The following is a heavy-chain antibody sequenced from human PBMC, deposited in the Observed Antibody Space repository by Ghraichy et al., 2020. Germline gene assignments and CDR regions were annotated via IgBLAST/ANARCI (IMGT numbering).Heavy chain of an antibody. CDR1: GFTFSSYA. V-gene: IGHV3-30-3*01. CDR2: ISYDGSNK. J-gene: IGHJ3*02. CDR3: ARDAGYCSGGSCPDAFDI. D-gene: IGHD2-15*01. Sequence: GESLNISCAASGFTFSSYAMHWVRQAPGKGLEWVAVISYDGSNKYYADSVKGRFTISRDNSKNTLYLQMNSLRAEDTAVYYCARDAGYCSGGSCPDAFDIWGQGTMVTVSS.